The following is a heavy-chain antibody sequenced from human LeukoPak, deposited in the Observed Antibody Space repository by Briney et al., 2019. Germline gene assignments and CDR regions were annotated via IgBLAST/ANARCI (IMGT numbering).Heavy chain of an antibody. Sequence: SSETLSLTCAVYGGSFSGYYWSWIRQPPGKGLEWIGEINHSGSTNYNPSLKSRVTISVDTSKNQFSLKLSSVTAADTAVYYCARLAGRDYWGQGTLVTVSS. CDR3: ARLAGRDY. D-gene: IGHD3-10*01. CDR2: INHSGST. J-gene: IGHJ4*02. V-gene: IGHV4-34*01. CDR1: GGSFSGYY.